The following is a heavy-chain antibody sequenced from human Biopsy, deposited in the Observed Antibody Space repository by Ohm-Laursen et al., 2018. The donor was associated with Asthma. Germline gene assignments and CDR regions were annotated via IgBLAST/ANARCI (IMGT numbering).Heavy chain of an antibody. V-gene: IGHV1-3*01. J-gene: IGHJ3*02. D-gene: IGHD3-9*01. CDR2: INAGNGNT. Sequence: GASVKVSCKASGYTFISYAIHWVRQAPGQGLEWMGWINAGNGNTKYPQKVQGRVTITRDTSASTAYMDLSSLRSEDTAVYYCARTYYDFLTGQVNDAFAMWGQGTMVTVSS. CDR1: GYTFISYA. CDR3: ARTYYDFLTGQVNDAFAM.